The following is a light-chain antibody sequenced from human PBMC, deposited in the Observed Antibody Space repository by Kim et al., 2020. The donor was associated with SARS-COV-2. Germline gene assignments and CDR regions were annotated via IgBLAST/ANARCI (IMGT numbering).Light chain of an antibody. CDR3: QVWDSSSDHRVV. Sequence: PGRTARITCGGNSIGSKGVHWYQRRPGQAPVLVISYDSDRPSGIPERFSGSNSGNTATLTISRVEAGDEAYYYCQVWDSSSDHRVVFGGGTQLTVL. V-gene: IGLV3-21*04. J-gene: IGLJ2*01. CDR2: YDS. CDR1: SIGSKG.